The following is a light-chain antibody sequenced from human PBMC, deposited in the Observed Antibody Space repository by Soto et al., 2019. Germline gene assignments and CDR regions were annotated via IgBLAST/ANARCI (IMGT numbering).Light chain of an antibody. CDR3: NSRGGSRPYYV. J-gene: IGLJ1*01. CDR1: SSDIGAYNS. V-gene: IGLV2-14*01. CDR2: EVS. Sequence: QSVLTQPASVSGSPGQSITISCTGTSSDIGAYNSVSWYQQYPGRAPKLMIYEVSNRLSGVSARFSASKSGNTASLTISGLQAEDEADYYCNSRGGSRPYYVFGTGTKVTVL.